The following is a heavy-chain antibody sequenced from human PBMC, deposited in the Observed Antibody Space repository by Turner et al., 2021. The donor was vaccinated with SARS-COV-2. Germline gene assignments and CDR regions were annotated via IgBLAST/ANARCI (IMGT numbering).Heavy chain of an antibody. J-gene: IGHJ3*02. CDR1: GSTFSSYA. V-gene: IGHV1-69*01. Sequence: QVQLVQSAAAVKKPGSLVKVTCKASGSTFSSYAITWVRQAPGQGLEWMGGIIPIFGTPNYAQKFQGRVTITADESTSTAYMELSSLRSEDTAVYYCARVGGAFDIWGQGTMVTVSS. CDR2: IIPIFGTP. CDR3: ARVGGAFDI.